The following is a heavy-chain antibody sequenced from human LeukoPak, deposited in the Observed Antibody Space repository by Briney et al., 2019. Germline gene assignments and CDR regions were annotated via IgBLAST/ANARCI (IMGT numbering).Heavy chain of an antibody. J-gene: IGHJ4*02. Sequence: PSETLSLTCAVYGGSFSGYYWSWIRQPPGKGLEWIGEINHSGSTNYNPSLKSRVTISVDTSKNQFSLKLSSVTAADTAVYYCARTGYSSSWYPPYFDYWGQGTLVTVSS. CDR2: INHSGST. D-gene: IGHD6-13*01. CDR1: GGSFSGYY. CDR3: ARTGYSSSWYPPYFDY. V-gene: IGHV4-34*01.